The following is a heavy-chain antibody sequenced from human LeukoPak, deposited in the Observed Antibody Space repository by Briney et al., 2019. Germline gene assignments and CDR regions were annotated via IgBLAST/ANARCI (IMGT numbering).Heavy chain of an antibody. J-gene: IGHJ3*02. CDR3: ARPSDTAMAKSAFDI. CDR1: GYSFTSYW. V-gene: IGHV5-51*01. CDR2: IYPGDSDT. Sequence: GESLKNSCKGSGYSFTSYWIGWVRQMPGKGLEWMGIIYPGDSDTRYSPSFQGQVTISADKSISTAYLQWSSLKASDTAMYYCARPSDTAMAKSAFDIWGQGTMVTVSS. D-gene: IGHD5-18*01.